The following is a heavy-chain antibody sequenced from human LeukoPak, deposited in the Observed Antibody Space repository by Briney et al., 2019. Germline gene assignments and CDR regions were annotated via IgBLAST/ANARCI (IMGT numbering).Heavy chain of an antibody. CDR1: GDSITTHP. CDR3: SRLAKCDGNCYSFDL. Sequence: SETLSLTCIVSGDSITTHPWSWVRQTSGKGLDYIGFIDSNGNTNYNPSLKTRVIISSDTSTNQISLTLNSVAAADTAVYYCSRLAKCDGNCYSFDLWGQGMLVTVSS. D-gene: IGHD2-15*01. V-gene: IGHV4-59*11. CDR2: IDSNGNT. J-gene: IGHJ4*02.